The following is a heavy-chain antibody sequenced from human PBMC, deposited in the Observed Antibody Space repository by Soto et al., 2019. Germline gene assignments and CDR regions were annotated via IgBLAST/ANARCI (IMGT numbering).Heavy chain of an antibody. CDR3: ARGSSNWAYYFDF. J-gene: IGHJ4*02. Sequence: EVHLVASGGGLVQPGGSLRLSCAASGFTFSTYSLNWVRQAPGKGLEWVSYITGSGTTVYYADSVRGRFTISRDNAKNSLYLQMNSLRDDDTALYYCARGSSNWAYYFDFWGQGTLVTVSS. CDR2: ITGSGTTV. CDR1: GFTFSTYS. V-gene: IGHV3-48*02. D-gene: IGHD6-13*01.